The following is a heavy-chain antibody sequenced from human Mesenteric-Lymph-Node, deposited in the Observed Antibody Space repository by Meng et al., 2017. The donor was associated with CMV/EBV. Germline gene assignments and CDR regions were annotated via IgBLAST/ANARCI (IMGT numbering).Heavy chain of an antibody. CDR1: GGSFSGYY. V-gene: IGHV4-34*01. CDR3: ARGDRVAARRRAFDY. Sequence: SETLSLTCAVYGGSFSGYYWSWIRQSPDKGLEWIGEINHSGSTNYNPSLKSRVSISADTSKSQFSLKLSSVTAADTGVYFCARGDRVAARRRAFDYWGLGTQVTVSS. J-gene: IGHJ4*02. D-gene: IGHD6-6*01. CDR2: INHSGST.